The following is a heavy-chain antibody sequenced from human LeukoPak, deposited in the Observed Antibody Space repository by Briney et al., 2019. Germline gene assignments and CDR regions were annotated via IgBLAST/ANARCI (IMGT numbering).Heavy chain of an antibody. D-gene: IGHD6-6*01. CDR2: ISWNSGSI. CDR1: GFTFDDYA. V-gene: IGHV3-9*01. Sequence: QPGRSLRLSCAASGFTFDDYAMHWVRQAPGKGLEWVSGISWNSGSIGYADSVKGRFTISRDNAKNSLDLQMNSLGAEDTALYYCAKDLEYSSSGAFDYWGQGTLVTVSS. CDR3: AKDLEYSSSGAFDY. J-gene: IGHJ4*02.